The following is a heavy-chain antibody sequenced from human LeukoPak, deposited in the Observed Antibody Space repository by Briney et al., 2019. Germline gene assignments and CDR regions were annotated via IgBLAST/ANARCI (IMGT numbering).Heavy chain of an antibody. CDR3: VRGGYDFYYYYGMEV. CDR2: ISSSATNI. J-gene: IGHJ6*02. D-gene: IGHD5-12*01. Sequence: GGSLRLSCAASGFTFRSYEMNWVREAPGRGLEWISYISSSATNIYYADAVKGRFTIDRDNAKNAPYLQMNSLRDDDTAVYYCVRGGYDFYYYYGMEVWGQGTTVTVSS. V-gene: IGHV3-48*03. CDR1: GFTFRSYE.